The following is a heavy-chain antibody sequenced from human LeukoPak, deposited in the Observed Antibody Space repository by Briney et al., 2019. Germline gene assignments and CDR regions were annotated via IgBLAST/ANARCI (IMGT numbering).Heavy chain of an antibody. D-gene: IGHD6-19*01. CDR3: AKDLGVQWLVPYYFDY. J-gene: IGHJ4*02. CDR1: GFTFSNYG. Sequence: TGGSLRLSCAASGFTFSNYGMHWVRQAPGKGLEWVAVISYDGSNKYYADSVKGRFTISRDNSKNTLYLQMNSLRAEDTAVYYCAKDLGVQWLVPYYFDYWGQGTLVTVSS. V-gene: IGHV3-30*18. CDR2: ISYDGSNK.